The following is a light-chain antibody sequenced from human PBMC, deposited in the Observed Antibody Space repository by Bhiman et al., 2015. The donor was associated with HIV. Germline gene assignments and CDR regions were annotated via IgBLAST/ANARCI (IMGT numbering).Light chain of an antibody. V-gene: IGLV2-14*03. Sequence: QSALTQPASVSGSPGQSITISCTGTSSDVGGYNYVSWFQQHPGKAPKLMIXDVSNRPSGVSNRFSGSKSGNTASLTISGLQAEDEADYYCSSYTSSSTYVFGAGTKVTV. J-gene: IGLJ1*01. CDR3: SSYTSSSTYV. CDR1: SSDVGGYNY. CDR2: DVS.